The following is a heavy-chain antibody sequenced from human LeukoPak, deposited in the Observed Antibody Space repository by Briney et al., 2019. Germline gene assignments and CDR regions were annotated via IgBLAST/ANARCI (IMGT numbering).Heavy chain of an antibody. Sequence: ASVTVSFTASGYTFTVYYMHWVRQAHGQGLEWMGWINPNSDGTNYAQKFQGRVTMTRDTSISTAYMELSRLRSDDTAVYYCARDLTMVRGVITPIDYWGQGTLVTVSS. D-gene: IGHD3-10*01. CDR3: ARDLTMVRGVITPIDY. V-gene: IGHV1-2*02. CDR2: INPNSDGT. CDR1: GYTFTVYY. J-gene: IGHJ4*02.